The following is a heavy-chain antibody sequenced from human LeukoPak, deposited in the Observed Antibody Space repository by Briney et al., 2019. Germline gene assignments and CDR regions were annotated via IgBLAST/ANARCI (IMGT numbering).Heavy chain of an antibody. D-gene: IGHD6-19*01. Sequence: QPGGSLRLSCAASGFIFSSYAMSWVRQAPGKGLEWVSPISGSGSSTYYADSVKGRFTISRDNSKNTLYLQMNSRRAEDTAVYYCAKGVAVASPYYFDYWGQGTLVTVSS. CDR3: AKGVAVASPYYFDY. CDR1: GFIFSSYA. J-gene: IGHJ4*02. V-gene: IGHV3-23*01. CDR2: ISGSGSST.